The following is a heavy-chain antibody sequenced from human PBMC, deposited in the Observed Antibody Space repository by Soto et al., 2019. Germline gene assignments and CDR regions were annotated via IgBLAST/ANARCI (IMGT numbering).Heavy chain of an antibody. CDR3: ARDPVAGHFDH. CDR2: INPYNGDT. J-gene: IGHJ4*02. V-gene: IGHV1-18*04. D-gene: IGHD6-19*01. Sequence: QIQLVQSGGEVRTAGASVRVSCKTSGYPFTSYDISWVRQAPGQGLEWMGWINPYNGDTNYTQKFQGRVTMTKDTSTTTVYMELRSLTLDDPAVYFCARDPVAGHFDHWGQGTLVTVSS. CDR1: GYPFTSYD.